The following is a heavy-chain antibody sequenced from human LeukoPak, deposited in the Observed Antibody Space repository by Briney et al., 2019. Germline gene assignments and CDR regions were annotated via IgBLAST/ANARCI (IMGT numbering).Heavy chain of an antibody. J-gene: IGHJ4*02. CDR3: AREQRGEVYFDY. V-gene: IGHV3-30*04. CDR2: MSSDGSHE. CDR1: GFTFSSHA. D-gene: IGHD3-10*01. Sequence: GTSLRLSCAASGFTFSSHAMHWVRQAPGKGLEWVAVMSSDGSHEYYADSVKGRFIISRDNSKKTLFLQMHSLRPEDTAVYYCAREQRGEVYFDYWGQGTLVTVSS.